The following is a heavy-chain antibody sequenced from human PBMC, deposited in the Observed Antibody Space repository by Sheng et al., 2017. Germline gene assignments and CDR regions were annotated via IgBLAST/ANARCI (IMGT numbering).Heavy chain of an antibody. CDR2: INHSGST. V-gene: IGHV4-34*01. J-gene: IGHJ4*02. CDR3: ARGPPLTIAAAGNYFDY. CDR1: GGSFSGYY. D-gene: IGHD6-13*01. Sequence: QVQLQQWGAGLLKPSETLSLTCAVYGGSFSGYYWSWIRQPPGKGLEWIGEINHSGSTNYNPSLKSRVTISVDTSKNQFSLKLSSVTAADTAVYYCARGPPLTIAAAGNYFDYWGQGTLVTVSS.